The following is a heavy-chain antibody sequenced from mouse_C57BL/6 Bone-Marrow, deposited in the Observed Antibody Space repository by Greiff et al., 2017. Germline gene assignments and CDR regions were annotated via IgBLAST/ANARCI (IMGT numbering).Heavy chain of an antibody. CDR1: GYTFTDYY. V-gene: IGHV1-76*01. Sequence: QVQLQQSGAELVRPGASVKLSCKASGYTFTDYYINWVKQRPGQGLEWIARIYPGSGNTSYNEKFKGKATLTAEKSSSTAYMQLSNLTSEDSSVYFCARTYYGSSYARDYWGQGTSVTVSS. CDR2: IYPGSGNT. CDR3: ARTYYGSSYARDY. J-gene: IGHJ4*01. D-gene: IGHD1-1*01.